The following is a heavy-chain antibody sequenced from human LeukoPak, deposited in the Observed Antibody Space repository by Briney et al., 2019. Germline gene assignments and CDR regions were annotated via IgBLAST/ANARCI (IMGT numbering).Heavy chain of an antibody. J-gene: IGHJ4*02. Sequence: PGGSLRLSCAASGFTFDDFAMHWVREAPGKGLVWVSLISGDGGTTYYADSVKGRFTISRDNSKNSLYLQINRLRPEDTAFYYCAKNYYGSATYYKPFDSWGLGTLVTVSS. V-gene: IGHV3-43*02. CDR1: GFTFDDFA. CDR3: AKNYYGSATYYKPFDS. D-gene: IGHD3-10*01. CDR2: ISGDGGTT.